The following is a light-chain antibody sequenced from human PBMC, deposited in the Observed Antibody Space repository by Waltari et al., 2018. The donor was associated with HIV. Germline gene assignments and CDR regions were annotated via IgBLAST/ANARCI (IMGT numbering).Light chain of an antibody. CDR1: SGSIASNF. CDR3: QSYDSSNHVV. V-gene: IGLV6-57*03. J-gene: IGLJ2*01. Sequence: NFMLTQAHSVSESPGKTVTISCTRSSGSIASNFVQWYQQRPGSAPTLVIYEDQESPSGVPDRFSGSIDSSSNSASLTISGLKTEDEADYYCQSYDSSNHVVFGGGTKLTVL. CDR2: EDQ.